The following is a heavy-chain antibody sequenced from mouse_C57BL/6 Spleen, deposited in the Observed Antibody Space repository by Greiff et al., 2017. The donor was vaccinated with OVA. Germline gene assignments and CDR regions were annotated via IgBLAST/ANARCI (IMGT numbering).Heavy chain of an antibody. CDR1: GYTFTDYN. V-gene: IGHV1-22*01. D-gene: IGHD2-4*01. J-gene: IGHJ2*01. CDR2: INPNNGGT. CDR3: ARSNYDYDGGYYFDY. Sequence: VQLQQSGPELVKPGASVKMSCEASGYTFTDYNMHWVKQSHGKSLEWIGYINPNNGGTSYNQKFKGKATLTVNKSSSTAYMELRSLTSEDSAVYYCARSNYDYDGGYYFDYWGQGTTLTVSS.